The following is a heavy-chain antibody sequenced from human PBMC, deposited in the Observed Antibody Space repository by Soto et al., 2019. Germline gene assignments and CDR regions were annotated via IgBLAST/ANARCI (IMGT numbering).Heavy chain of an antibody. D-gene: IGHD3-22*01. Sequence: QVQLVQSGAEVKKPGASVKVSCKASGYTFTSYDINWVRQATGQGLEWMGWMNPNSGNTGYAQKFQGRVTMTRNTTISTAYMELSSVRCEGTAVYYCASVEGTYYYDSSGYVDYWGQGTLVTVSS. CDR2: MNPNSGNT. CDR1: GYTFTSYD. CDR3: ASVEGTYYYDSSGYVDY. V-gene: IGHV1-8*01. J-gene: IGHJ4*02.